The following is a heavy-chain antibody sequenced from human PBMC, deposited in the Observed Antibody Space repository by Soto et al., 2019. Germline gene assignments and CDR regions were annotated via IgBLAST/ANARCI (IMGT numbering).Heavy chain of an antibody. CDR3: ARLPLA. J-gene: IGHJ5*02. V-gene: IGHV3-30-3*01. CDR1: GFTFSSYP. Sequence: QVQLLESGGDLVQPGRSLRLSCAASGFTFSSYPMHWVRQAPGKGLEWVAGISYNTNNKQDADSVRGRFTISRDNGKKTVYMQMSSLRPDDTAVYYCARLPLAWGQGTLVTVSS. CDR2: ISYNTNNK.